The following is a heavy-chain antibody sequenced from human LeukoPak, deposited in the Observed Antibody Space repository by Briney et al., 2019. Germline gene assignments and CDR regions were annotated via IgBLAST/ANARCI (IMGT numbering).Heavy chain of an antibody. D-gene: IGHD2-15*01. CDR2: ISYDGSNK. CDR3: ARDLVGFET. V-gene: IGHV3-30-3*01. Sequence: GGSLRLSCAASGFTFSSYAMHWVRQAPGKGLEWVAVISYDGSNKYYADSVKGRFTISRDNSKNTLYLQMNSLRAEDTAVYYCARDLVGFETWGQGTMVTVSS. CDR1: GFTFSSYA. J-gene: IGHJ3*02.